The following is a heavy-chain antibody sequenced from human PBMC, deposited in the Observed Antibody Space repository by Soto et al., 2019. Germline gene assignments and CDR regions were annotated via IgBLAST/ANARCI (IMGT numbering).Heavy chain of an antibody. CDR1: GFTFSSYG. D-gene: IGHD3-3*01. V-gene: IGHV3-33*01. Sequence: GESLKISCAASGFTFSSYGMHWVRQAPGKGLEWVAVIWYDGSNKYYADSVKGRFTISRDNSKNTLYLQMNSLRAEDTAVYYCAREYSYYDFWSGYYPWDYYYYMDVWGKGTTVTVSS. J-gene: IGHJ6*03. CDR2: IWYDGSNK. CDR3: AREYSYYDFWSGYYPWDYYYYMDV.